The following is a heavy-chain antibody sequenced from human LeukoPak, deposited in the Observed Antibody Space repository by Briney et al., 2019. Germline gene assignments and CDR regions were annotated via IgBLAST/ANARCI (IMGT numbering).Heavy chain of an antibody. V-gene: IGHV1-2*06. CDR3: ARDTLSTGYSSSWYLVDY. CDR1: GYTFTGYY. CDR2: INPNSGGT. Sequence: GASVKVSCKASGYTFTGYYMHWVRQAPGQGLEWMGRINPNSGGTNYAQQFQGRVTMTRATSISTAYMELSRLRSDDTAVYYCARDTLSTGYSSSWYLVDYWGQGTLVTVSS. D-gene: IGHD6-13*01. J-gene: IGHJ4*02.